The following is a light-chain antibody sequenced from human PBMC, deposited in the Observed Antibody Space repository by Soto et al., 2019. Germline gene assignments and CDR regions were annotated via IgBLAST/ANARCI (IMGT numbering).Light chain of an antibody. J-gene: IGKJ3*01. Sequence: DIPMTQSPSSLSASVGDRVTITCRASQRISSYLNWYQLKPGKAPNLLIYTASTLQGGVPSRFSGSGSGTDFTLPISSLQPEDFATYYCQQSYSIPFTFGPGTKLHIK. CDR3: QQSYSIPFT. CDR2: TAS. CDR1: QRISSY. V-gene: IGKV1-39*01.